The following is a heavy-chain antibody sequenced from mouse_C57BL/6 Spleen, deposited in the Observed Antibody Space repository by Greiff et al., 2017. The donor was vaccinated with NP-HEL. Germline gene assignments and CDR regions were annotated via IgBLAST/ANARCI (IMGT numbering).Heavy chain of an antibody. CDR3: ARMRVYDYGWFAY. Sequence: VQLQQSGAELVKPGASVKLSCKASGYTFTSYWMQWVKQRPGQGLEWIGEIDPSDSYTNYNQKFKGKATLTVDTSSSTAYMQLSSLTSEDSAVYYCARMRVYDYGWFAYWGQGTLVTVSA. J-gene: IGHJ3*01. CDR2: IDPSDSYT. CDR1: GYTFTSYW. V-gene: IGHV1-50*01. D-gene: IGHD2-4*01.